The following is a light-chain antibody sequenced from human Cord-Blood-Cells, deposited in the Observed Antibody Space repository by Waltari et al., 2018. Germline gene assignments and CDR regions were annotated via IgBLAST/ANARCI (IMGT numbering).Light chain of an antibody. CDR3: SSYTSSSTYV. J-gene: IGLJ1*01. CDR2: DVN. CDR1: SSDVGGYNY. V-gene: IGLV2-14*01. Sequence: QSALTQPASVSGSPGQSITISCTGTSSDVGGYNYVSWYQQHPGKAPKLMIYDVNKRPSGVSNRFSGSTYGNTASLTISGLQAEDEADYYCSSYTSSSTYVFGTGTKVTVL.